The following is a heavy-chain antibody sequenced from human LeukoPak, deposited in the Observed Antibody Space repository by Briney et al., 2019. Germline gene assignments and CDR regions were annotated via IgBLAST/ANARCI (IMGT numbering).Heavy chain of an antibody. D-gene: IGHD6-19*01. J-gene: IGHJ4*02. CDR1: GYTFTGYF. V-gene: IGHV1-2*02. CDR2: INCNSGDT. CDR3: ARVSDSGWYPDF. Sequence: ASVKVSCKASGYTFTGYFLHWVRQAPGQGLEWMGYINCNSGDTNYAQKFQGRVTMTRDTSISTAYMELSSLRSDDTAEYYCARVSDSGWYPDFWGQGALVTVSS.